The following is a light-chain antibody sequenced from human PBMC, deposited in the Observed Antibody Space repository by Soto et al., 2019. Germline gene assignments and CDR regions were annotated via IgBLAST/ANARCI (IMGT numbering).Light chain of an antibody. J-gene: IGKJ2*01. V-gene: IGKV1-33*01. Sequence: DIQMTQSPSSLSASVGDRVTITCQASQDISNYLNWYQQKPGKAPKLLIYDAYTLETGVPSRFSGSGSGTDFNFTISSLQPEDIATYYCQQYGNLPPYTFGQGTKLEIK. CDR3: QQYGNLPPYT. CDR1: QDISNY. CDR2: DAY.